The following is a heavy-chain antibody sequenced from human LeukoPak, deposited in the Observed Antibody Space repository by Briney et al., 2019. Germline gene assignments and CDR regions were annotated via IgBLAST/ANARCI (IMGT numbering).Heavy chain of an antibody. D-gene: IGHD3-3*01. V-gene: IGHV4-61*08. CDR2: IYYSGST. CDR1: GGSISSGDYY. J-gene: IGHJ3*02. CDR3: ARDRRFLEWSADAFDI. Sequence: SETLSLTCTVSGGSISSGDYYWSWIRQPPGKGLEWIGYIYYSGSTNYNPSLKSRVTISVDTSKNQFSLKLSSVTAADTAVYYCARDRRFLEWSADAFDIWGQGTMVTVSS.